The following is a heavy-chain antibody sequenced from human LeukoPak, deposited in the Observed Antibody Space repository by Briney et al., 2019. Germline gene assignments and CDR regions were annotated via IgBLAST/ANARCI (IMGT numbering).Heavy chain of an antibody. CDR3: ARSHEYYYYYMDV. J-gene: IGHJ6*03. CDR1: GFTFSSYG. CDR2: IWYDGSNK. Sequence: GGSLRLSCAASGFTFSSYGMHWVRQAPGKGLEWVAVIWYDGSNKYYADSVKGRFTISRDNSKNTLYLQMNSLRAEDTAVYYCARSHEYYYYYMDVWGKGTMVTVSS. V-gene: IGHV3-33*01.